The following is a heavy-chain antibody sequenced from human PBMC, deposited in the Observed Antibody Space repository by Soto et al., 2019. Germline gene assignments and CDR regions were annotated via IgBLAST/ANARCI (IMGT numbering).Heavy chain of an antibody. CDR1: GGSISSGGYY. D-gene: IGHD3-9*01. CDR2: IYYSGST. Sequence: SETLSLTCTVSGGSISSGGYYWSWIRQHPGKGLEWIGYIYYSGSTYYNPSLKSRVTISVDTSKNHFSLKLSSVTAADTAVYYCARAIITYYDILTGRVEPGWFDPWGQGTLVTVSS. J-gene: IGHJ5*02. CDR3: ARAIITYYDILTGRVEPGWFDP. V-gene: IGHV4-31*03.